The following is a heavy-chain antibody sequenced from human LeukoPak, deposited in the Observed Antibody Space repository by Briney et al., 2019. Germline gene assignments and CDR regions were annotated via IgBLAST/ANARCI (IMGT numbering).Heavy chain of an antibody. J-gene: IGHJ4*02. Sequence: GESLKISCKGSGYTFSSYWIGWVRQMPGKGLEWMGNIYPGDSDTRYSPSLQGQVTISVDTSIGTAYLQWSSLKASDTAIYYCARQNDFRPDYWGQGTLVTV. CDR1: GYTFSSYW. CDR2: IYPGDSDT. V-gene: IGHV5-51*01. D-gene: IGHD3-3*01. CDR3: ARQNDFRPDY.